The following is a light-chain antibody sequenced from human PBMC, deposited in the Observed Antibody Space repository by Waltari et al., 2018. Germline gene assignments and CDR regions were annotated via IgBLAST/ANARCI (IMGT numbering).Light chain of an antibody. V-gene: IGLV2-14*03. Sequence: QSALTQPASVSGSPGQSITISCTGTSSDVGGYNYVPWYQQHPGKAPKLMISDVSNPPSGVSNRFSGSKSGNTAFLTISGLQAEDEADYYCSSYISSSTLELFGGGTSLTV. J-gene: IGLJ2*01. CDR3: SSYISSSTLEL. CDR2: DVS. CDR1: SSDVGGYNY.